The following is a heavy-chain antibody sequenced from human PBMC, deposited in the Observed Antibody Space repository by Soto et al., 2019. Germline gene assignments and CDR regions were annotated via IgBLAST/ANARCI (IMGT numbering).Heavy chain of an antibody. CDR3: ARGAFYGSGGFDY. V-gene: IGHV3-30-3*01. D-gene: IGHD6-19*01. J-gene: IGHJ4*02. CDR1: GITFSSYA. Sequence: QVQLVESGGGVVQPGRSLRLSCAASGITFSSYAMHWVRQAPGKGLEWVAVISYDGSNKNHADSVKGRFTISRDNSKNTLYLQMNSLSAEDTAMYYCARGAFYGSGGFDYWGQGTLVTVSS. CDR2: ISYDGSNK.